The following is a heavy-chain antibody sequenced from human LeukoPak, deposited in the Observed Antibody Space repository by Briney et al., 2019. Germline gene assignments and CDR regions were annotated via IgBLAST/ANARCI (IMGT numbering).Heavy chain of an antibody. CDR3: AKDEGSGWYAPFDY. Sequence: GGSLRLSCAASGFNYSSYTMNWVRQAPGMGLEWLSYISASRGITYYADSVKGRFTISRDNAKNSLYLQMNSLRAEDTAVYYCAKDEGSGWYAPFDYWGQGTLVTVSS. CDR2: ISASRGIT. D-gene: IGHD6-19*01. CDR1: GFNYSSYT. V-gene: IGHV3-48*01. J-gene: IGHJ4*02.